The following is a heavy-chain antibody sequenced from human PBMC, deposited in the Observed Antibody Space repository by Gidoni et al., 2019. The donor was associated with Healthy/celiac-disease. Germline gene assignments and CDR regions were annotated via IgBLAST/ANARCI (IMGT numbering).Heavy chain of an antibody. V-gene: IGHV2-5*02. D-gene: IGHD6-19*01. CDR3: ARLHSSGWYGAFDI. CDR1: GFSLSTSGVG. CDR2: IYWDDDK. Sequence: QITLKESGPTLVKPTQTLTLTCTFSGFSLSTSGVGVGWIRQPPGKALEWLALIYWDDDKRYSPSLKSRLTITKDTSKNQVVLTMTNMDPVDTATYYCARLHSSGWYGAFDIWGQGTMVTVSS. J-gene: IGHJ3*02.